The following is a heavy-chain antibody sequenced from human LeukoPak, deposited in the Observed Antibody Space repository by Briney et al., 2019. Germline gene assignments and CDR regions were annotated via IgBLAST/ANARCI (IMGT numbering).Heavy chain of an antibody. Sequence: GGSLRLSCAASGFTFSSHSMNWVRQAPGKGLEWVSAISGSGGSTYYADSVKGRFTISRDNSKNTLYLQMNSLRAEDTAVYYCAKDEGFLEWLLSYFDYWGQGTLVTVSS. D-gene: IGHD3-3*01. V-gene: IGHV3-23*01. CDR2: ISGSGGST. J-gene: IGHJ4*02. CDR1: GFTFSSHS. CDR3: AKDEGFLEWLLSYFDY.